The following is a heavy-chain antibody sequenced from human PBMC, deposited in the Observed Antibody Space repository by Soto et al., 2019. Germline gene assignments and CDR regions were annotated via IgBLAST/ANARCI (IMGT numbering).Heavy chain of an antibody. CDR2: IYYSGST. V-gene: IGHV4-59*01. CDR1: GGSISSYY. D-gene: IGHD2-2*01. J-gene: IGHJ4*02. CDR3: ARAHCSSTSCYEFDY. Sequence: PSETMSLTCTVSGGSISSYYWSWIRQPPGKGLEWIGYIYYSGSTNYNPSLKSRVTISVDTSKNQFSLKLSSVTAEDTAVYYCARAHCSSTSCYEFDYWGQGTLVTVSS.